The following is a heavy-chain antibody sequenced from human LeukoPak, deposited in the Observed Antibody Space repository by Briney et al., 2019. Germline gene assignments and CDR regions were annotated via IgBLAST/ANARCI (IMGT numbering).Heavy chain of an antibody. V-gene: IGHV3-48*03. CDR1: GFTFSRYE. D-gene: IGHD6-6*01. Sequence: GGSLRLSCAASGFTFSRYEMNWVRQAPGKGLEWVSYISSSGSTIYYADSVKGRFTISRDNAKNSLYLQMNSLRAEDTAVYYCARARYSSSSSYFDYWGQGTLVTVSS. J-gene: IGHJ4*02. CDR3: ARARYSSSSSYFDY. CDR2: ISSSGSTI.